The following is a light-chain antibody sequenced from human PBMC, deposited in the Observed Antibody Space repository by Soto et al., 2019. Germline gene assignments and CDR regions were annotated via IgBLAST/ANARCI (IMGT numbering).Light chain of an antibody. J-gene: IGKJ5*01. Sequence: DIQMTQSPSSLSTSIGDRVTITCRASQRINIYLNWYRQKPGKAPELLIYSASNLQSGVPSRFSGSGSGTDCTLTISGLQSEDFATYYCQQSFSTPTFGQGTRLDIK. CDR3: QQSFSTPT. CDR2: SAS. V-gene: IGKV1-39*01. CDR1: QRINIY.